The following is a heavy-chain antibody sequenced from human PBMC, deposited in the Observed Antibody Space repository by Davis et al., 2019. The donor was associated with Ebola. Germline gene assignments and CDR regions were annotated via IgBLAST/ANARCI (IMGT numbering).Heavy chain of an antibody. CDR1: GYTLTELS. CDR2: INPNDGRT. Sequence: ASVKVSCKVSGYTLTELSMHWVRQAPGQGLEWMGMINPNDGRTIYAQKFQGRVTMTTDTSTGTAYMELRSLRSDDTAVYYCARGGYGDYFGSTLYFDYWGQGTLVTVSS. D-gene: IGHD4-17*01. CDR3: ARGGYGDYFGSTLYFDY. J-gene: IGHJ4*02. V-gene: IGHV1-24*01.